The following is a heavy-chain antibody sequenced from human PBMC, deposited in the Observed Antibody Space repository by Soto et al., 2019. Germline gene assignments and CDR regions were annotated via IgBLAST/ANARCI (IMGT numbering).Heavy chain of an antibody. J-gene: IGHJ4*02. D-gene: IGHD3-22*01. Sequence: QVQLVQSGAEVKKPGASVMVSCTSSGYTFTGYYYMHWVRQAPGQGLEWMGWINAYSAGTNYAQRFKGRVTMTRDTSSNIAYMELSGLTSDDTAVYYCARGGASAWLGDYWGQGTLVTVSS. CDR1: GYTFTGYYY. CDR2: INAYSAGT. V-gene: IGHV1-2*02. CDR3: ARGGASAWLGDY.